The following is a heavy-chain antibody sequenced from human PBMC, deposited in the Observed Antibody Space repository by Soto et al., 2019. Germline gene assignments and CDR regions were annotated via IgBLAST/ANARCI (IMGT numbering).Heavy chain of an antibody. Sequence: SATLSLTCSVSGDSISTVDYFWAWLRQPPGQALEYIGYIYKSATTYYNPSFESRVAISLDTSKSQFSLNVTSVTAADTAVYFCARGRYCLTGRCFPNWFDSWGQGTLVTVSS. CDR3: ARGRYCLTGRCFPNWFDS. J-gene: IGHJ5*01. CDR2: IYKSATT. V-gene: IGHV4-30-4*01. D-gene: IGHD2-15*01. CDR1: GDSISTVDYF.